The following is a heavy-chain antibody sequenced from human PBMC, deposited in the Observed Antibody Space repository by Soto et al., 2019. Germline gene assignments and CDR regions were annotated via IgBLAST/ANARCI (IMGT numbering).Heavy chain of an antibody. V-gene: IGHV4-4*02. D-gene: IGHD5-18*01. J-gene: IGHJ4*02. CDR3: ARWGDWMQQVL. Sequence: QVQLQESGPGLVKPSETLSLTCGVSGGSIRSNKWWSWVRQPPGKGLEWIGEIYHSGSTNYNPSLNVRVTISVVKNKNQFSMKLNSVTLADTAVYYCARWGDWMQQVLWGEGTLVTVSS. CDR2: IYHSGST. CDR1: GGSIRSNKW.